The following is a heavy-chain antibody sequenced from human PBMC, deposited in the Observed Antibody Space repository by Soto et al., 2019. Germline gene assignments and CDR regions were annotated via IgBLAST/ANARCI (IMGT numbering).Heavy chain of an antibody. J-gene: IGHJ3*02. CDR3: ARGREQWLVDAFDI. Sequence: LSLTCAVYGGSFSCYYWSWIRQPPGKGLEWIGEVNPTGSTKYNPSLKSRVTISVDTSKNQFSLNLNSVTAADTALYYCARGREQWLVDAFDIWGQGTMVTVSS. D-gene: IGHD6-19*01. CDR2: VNPTGST. V-gene: IGHV4-34*01. CDR1: GGSFSCYY.